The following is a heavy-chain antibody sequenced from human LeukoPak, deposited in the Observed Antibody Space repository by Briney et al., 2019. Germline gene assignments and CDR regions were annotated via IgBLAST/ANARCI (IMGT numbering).Heavy chain of an antibody. Sequence: PGGSLRLSCAASGFTFSSYAMHWVRQAPGKGLEYVSAISSNGGSTYYANSVKGRFTISRDNSKNTLYLQMGSLRAEDMAVYYCARGEWFAPFDYWGQGTLVTVSS. CDR1: GFTFSSYA. J-gene: IGHJ4*02. D-gene: IGHD3-3*01. CDR2: ISSNGGST. V-gene: IGHV3-64*01. CDR3: ARGEWFAPFDY.